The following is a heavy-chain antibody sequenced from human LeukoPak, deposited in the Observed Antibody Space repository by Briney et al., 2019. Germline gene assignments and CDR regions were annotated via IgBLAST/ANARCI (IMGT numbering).Heavy chain of an antibody. V-gene: IGHV3-23*01. CDR2: ISSSGGST. CDR3: AKYVSAKGPPYGLDV. J-gene: IGHJ6*02. Sequence: GGSLRLSCAASEFTFSSYAMQWVRQAPGKGLELVSGISSSGGSTYYADPGKGGFTISRDNSKNTLYLQMNSLRAEDKAIYYCAKYVSAKGPPYGLDVWGQGTTVTVSS. CDR1: EFTFSSYA. D-gene: IGHD2/OR15-2a*01.